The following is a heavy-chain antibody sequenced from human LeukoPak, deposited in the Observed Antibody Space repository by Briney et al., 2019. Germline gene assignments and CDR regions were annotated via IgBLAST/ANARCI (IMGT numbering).Heavy chain of an antibody. CDR2: TYYRSKLYN. V-gene: IGHV6-1*01. J-gene: IGHJ3*02. Sequence: SQTLSLTCAISGDSVSSHSATWNWIRQSPSRGLEWLGRTYYRSKLYNDYAVSVESQIIINPDTSTNHFSLQLNSVTPEDTAVYYCARGPFWLEGAFDIWGLGTMVTVSS. CDR1: GDSVSSHSAT. D-gene: IGHD2/OR15-2a*01. CDR3: ARGPFWLEGAFDI.